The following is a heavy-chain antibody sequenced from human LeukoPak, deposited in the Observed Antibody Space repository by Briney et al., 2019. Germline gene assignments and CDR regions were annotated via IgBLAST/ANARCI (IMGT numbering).Heavy chain of an antibody. J-gene: IGHJ6*02. Sequence: GGSLRLSCAASGFTFSSYAMSWVRQAPGKGLEWVSAISGSGGSTYYADSVKGRFTISRDNSENTLYLQMNSLRAEDTAVYYCAKGMATGKQYYSYYYGMDVWGQGTTVTVSS. CDR2: ISGSGGST. CDR3: AKGMATGKQYYSYYYGMDV. CDR1: GFTFSSYA. D-gene: IGHD5-24*01. V-gene: IGHV3-23*01.